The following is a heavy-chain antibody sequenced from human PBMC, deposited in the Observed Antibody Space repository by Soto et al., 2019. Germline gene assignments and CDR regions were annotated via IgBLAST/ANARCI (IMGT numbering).Heavy chain of an antibody. J-gene: IGHJ4*02. CDR2: IWFDGSNK. CDR1: GFTFSNYN. V-gene: IGHV3-33*01. CDR3: ARDLRGEGHSAPAPDY. D-gene: IGHD3-16*01. Sequence: GGSLRLSCAASGFTFSNYNMYWVRQAPGKGLEWVAVIWFDGSNKYYVDSVKGRFTVSRDNSKNTLYLQMNSLSAEDTAVYYCARDLRGEGHSAPAPDYWGQGTLVTVS.